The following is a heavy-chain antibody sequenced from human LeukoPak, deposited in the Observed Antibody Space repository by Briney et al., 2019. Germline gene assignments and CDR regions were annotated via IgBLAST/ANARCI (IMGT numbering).Heavy chain of an antibody. CDR2: INPSAGST. CDR3: ARDPREPLTPRGFDI. J-gene: IGHJ3*02. Sequence: ASVKVSCKASGFTFTSYYMHWVRQAPGQGLEWMGVINPSAGSTNYAQKFQGRVTMTRDTSTNTVYMELNSLRAEDTAVYYCARDPREPLTPRGFDIWGQGTMVTVSS. D-gene: IGHD1-26*01. CDR1: GFTFTSYY. V-gene: IGHV1-46*01.